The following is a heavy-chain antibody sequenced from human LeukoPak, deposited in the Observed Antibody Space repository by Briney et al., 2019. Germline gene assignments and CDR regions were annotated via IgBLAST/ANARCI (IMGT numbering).Heavy chain of an antibody. D-gene: IGHD5-12*01. J-gene: IGHJ4*02. CDR2: INTDGSTT. CDR1: GFTFSTYW. Sequence: GGALRLSCAGSGFTFSTYWMHWVRPAPGGGLVWGSGINTDGSTTSYADAVKGRFTISRDNAKNTLYLQMTSLRAEDTALYYCAKESGYDVDLEYWGQGALVTVSS. CDR3: AKESGYDVDLEY. V-gene: IGHV3-74*01.